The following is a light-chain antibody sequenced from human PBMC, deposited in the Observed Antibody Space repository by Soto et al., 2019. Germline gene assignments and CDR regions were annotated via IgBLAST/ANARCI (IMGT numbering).Light chain of an antibody. J-gene: IGLJ1*01. Sequence: QSALTQPASVSGSPGQSIPIACTGTSSDVGGYNYVSWYQQHPGKAPKLMIYDVSDRPSGGSNRFSGSKSGNTASLTISGLQSEDEADYYCSSYTSSSTYVFGTGTKLTVL. V-gene: IGLV2-14*01. CDR1: SSDVGGYNY. CDR2: DVS. CDR3: SSYTSSSTYV.